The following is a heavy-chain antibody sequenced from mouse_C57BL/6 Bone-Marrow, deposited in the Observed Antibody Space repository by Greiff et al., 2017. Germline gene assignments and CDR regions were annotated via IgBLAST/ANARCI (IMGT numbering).Heavy chain of an antibody. Sequence: VQLQQSGAELARPGASVKLSCKASGYTFTSYGISWVKQRTGQGLEWIGEICPRSGNTYYNEKFKGKATLTADKSSSTEYMELRSLTSEDSAVYFCARGYYSNYYSWFAYWGQGTLVTVSA. J-gene: IGHJ3*01. CDR3: ARGYYSNYYSWFAY. V-gene: IGHV1-81*01. D-gene: IGHD2-5*01. CDR1: GYTFTSYG. CDR2: ICPRSGNT.